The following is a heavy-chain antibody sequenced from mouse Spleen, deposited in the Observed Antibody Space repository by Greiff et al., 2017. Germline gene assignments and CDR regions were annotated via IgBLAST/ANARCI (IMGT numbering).Heavy chain of an antibody. CDR2: IHPNSGST. D-gene: IGHD3-2*01. J-gene: IGHJ3*01. Sequence: VQLQQPGAELVKPGASVKLSCKASGYTFTSYWMHWVKQRPGQGLEWIGMIHPNSGSTNYNEKFKSKATLTVDKSSSTAYMQLSSLTSEDSAVYYCARQTARAPWFAYWGQGTLVTVSA. CDR3: ARQTARAPWFAY. CDR1: GYTFTSYW. V-gene: IGHV1-64*01.